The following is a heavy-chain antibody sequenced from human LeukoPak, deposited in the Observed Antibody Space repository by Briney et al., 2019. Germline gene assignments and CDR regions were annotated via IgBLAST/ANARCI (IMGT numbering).Heavy chain of an antibody. J-gene: IGHJ6*03. Sequence: SETLSLTCTVSGGSISSSSYYWGWIRQPPGKGLEWIGSIYYSGSTYYNPSLKSRVTISVDTSKNQFSLKLSSVTAADTAVYYCARHRGYYYGSGSPGFHYYYMDVWGKGTTVTISS. D-gene: IGHD3-10*01. CDR2: IYYSGST. CDR1: GGSISSSSYY. CDR3: ARHRGYYYGSGSPGFHYYYMDV. V-gene: IGHV4-39*01.